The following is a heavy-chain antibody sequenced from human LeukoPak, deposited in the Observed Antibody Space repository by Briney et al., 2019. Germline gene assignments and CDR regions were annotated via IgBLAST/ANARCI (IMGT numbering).Heavy chain of an antibody. J-gene: IGHJ4*02. Sequence: SGPTLLNPTQPLTLTCTFSGFSLSTSGMCVNWIRQPPGKALEWLARIDWDDDEYYNTSLKTRLTISKDTSKNQVVLTMTNMDPVDTATYYCARIRAGPDYYDYWGQGTLVTVSS. V-gene: IGHV2-70*11. CDR3: ARIRAGPDYYDY. CDR2: IDWDDDE. CDR1: GFSLSTSGMC.